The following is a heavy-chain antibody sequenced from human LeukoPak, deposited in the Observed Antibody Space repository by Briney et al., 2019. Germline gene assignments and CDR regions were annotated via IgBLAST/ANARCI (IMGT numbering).Heavy chain of an antibody. Sequence: LETLSLTCTVSGGSISSSSYYWGWIRQPPGKGLEWIESIYYSGSTYYNPSLKSRVTISVDTSKNQFSLKLSSVTAADTAVYYCARQDYGDAYAFDYWGQGTLVTVSS. CDR3: ARQDYGDAYAFDY. D-gene: IGHD4-17*01. J-gene: IGHJ4*02. V-gene: IGHV4-39*01. CDR1: GGSISSSSYY. CDR2: IYYSGST.